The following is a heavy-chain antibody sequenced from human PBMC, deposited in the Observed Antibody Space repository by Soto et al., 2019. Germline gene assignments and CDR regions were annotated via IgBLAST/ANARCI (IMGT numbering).Heavy chain of an antibody. V-gene: IGHV3-23*01. CDR1: GFSFSSYA. D-gene: IGHD6-19*01. Sequence: GGSLRLSCAASGFSFSSYAMSWVRQAPGKGLEWVSAICGNGGSTYYADSVKGRFTISRDTSKNTLYLHMNSLGAEDTAVYYCAKDPVSCWYPDNWFDPWGQGTLVTVSS. J-gene: IGHJ5*02. CDR3: AKDPVSCWYPDNWFDP. CDR2: ICGNGGST.